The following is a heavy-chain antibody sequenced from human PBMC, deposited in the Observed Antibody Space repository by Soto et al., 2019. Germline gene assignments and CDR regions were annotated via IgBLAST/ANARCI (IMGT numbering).Heavy chain of an antibody. CDR2: IIPIFGTA. CDR1: GGTFSSYA. Sequence: SVKVSCKASGGTFSSYAISWVRQAPGQGLEWMGGIIPIFGTANYAQKFQGRVTITADESTSTAYMELSSLRSEDTAVYYCARDPGYCSGGSCYSPLYYYYGMDVWGQGTTVTVS. J-gene: IGHJ6*02. V-gene: IGHV1-69*13. CDR3: ARDPGYCSGGSCYSPLYYYYGMDV. D-gene: IGHD2-15*01.